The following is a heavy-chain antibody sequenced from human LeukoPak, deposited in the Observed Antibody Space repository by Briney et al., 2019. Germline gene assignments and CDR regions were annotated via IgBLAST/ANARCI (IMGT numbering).Heavy chain of an antibody. V-gene: IGHV1-8*01. J-gene: IGHJ6*03. CDR3: ARYSLLGNYYYYYYMDV. CDR2: MNPNRGNT. CDR1: GYTFTSYV. D-gene: IGHD1-26*01. Sequence: ASVKVSCQASGYTFTSYVINWVRQATGQGLEWMEWMNPNRGNTGYAQKFQGRVTMTRNTSISTAYMELRSLRSEDTAVYYCARYSLLGNYYYYYYMDVWGKGTTVTVSS.